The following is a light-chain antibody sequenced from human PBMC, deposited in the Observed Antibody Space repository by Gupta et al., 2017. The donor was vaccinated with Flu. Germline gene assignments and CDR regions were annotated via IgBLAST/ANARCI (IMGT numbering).Light chain of an antibody. V-gene: IGLV2-11*01. J-gene: IGLJ1*01. CDR2: DVT. CDR3: CSYAGGLSV. CDR1: SSDVGGYNH. Sequence: QSALTQPRSVSGSPGQSVTISCTGTSSDVGGYNHVSWYQQHPGKAPKLMIYDVTKGPSGVPDRFSGSKSGNTASLTISGLQAEDEADYYCCSYAGGLSVFGTGTKVTVL.